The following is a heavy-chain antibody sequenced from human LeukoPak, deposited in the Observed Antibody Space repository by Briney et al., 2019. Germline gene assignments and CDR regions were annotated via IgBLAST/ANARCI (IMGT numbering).Heavy chain of an antibody. D-gene: IGHD6-19*01. J-gene: IGHJ6*03. CDR1: GYTFTGYY. V-gene: IGHV1-2*02. CDR2: INPNSGGT. CDR3: ARDNPIAVAGPHYYYYYIDV. Sequence: VASVKVSCKASGYTFTGYYMHWVRQAPGQGLEWMGWINPNSGGTNYAQKFQGRVTMTRDTSISTAYMELSRLRSDDTAVYYCARDNPIAVAGPHYYYYYIDVWGKGTTVTVSS.